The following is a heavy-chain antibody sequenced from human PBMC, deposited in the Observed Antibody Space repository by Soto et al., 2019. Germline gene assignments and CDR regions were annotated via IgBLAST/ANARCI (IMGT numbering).Heavy chain of an antibody. J-gene: IGHJ4*02. CDR2: IKSKTDGGTT. V-gene: IGHV3-15*01. CDR3: TTRQIAAAGMADY. D-gene: IGHD6-13*01. Sequence: GGSLRLSCAASGFTFSNAWMSWVRQAPGKGLEWVGRIKSKTDGGTTDYAAPVKGRFTISRDDSKNTLHLQMNSLKTEDTAVYYCTTRQIAAAGMADYWGQGTLVTVSS. CDR1: GFTFSNAW.